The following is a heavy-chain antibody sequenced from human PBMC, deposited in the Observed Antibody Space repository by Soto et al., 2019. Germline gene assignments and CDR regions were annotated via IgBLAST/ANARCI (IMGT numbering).Heavy chain of an antibody. CDR1: GYTSTSYG. J-gene: IGHJ6*03. CDR3: ARGSALIHSSSSPNYYYYYYMDV. CDR2: ISAYNGNT. D-gene: IGHD6-6*01. Sequence: GASVKVSCKASGYTSTSYGISWVRQAPGQGLEWMGWISAYNGNTNYAQKFQGRVTMTRNTSISTAYMELSSLRSEDTAVYYCARGSALIHSSSSPNYYYYYYMDVWGKGTTVTVSS. V-gene: IGHV1-18*01.